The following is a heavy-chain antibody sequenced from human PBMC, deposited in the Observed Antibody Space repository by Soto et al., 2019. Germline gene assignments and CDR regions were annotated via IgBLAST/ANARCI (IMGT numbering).Heavy chain of an antibody. Sequence: SVKVSCKASGGTFSSYAISWVRQAPGQGLEWMGGIIPIFGTANYAQKFQGRVTITADESTSTAYMELSSLRSEDTAVYYCARGDPEDYYDSSGYYIGAFDIWGQGTMVTVSS. J-gene: IGHJ3*02. D-gene: IGHD3-22*01. CDR3: ARGDPEDYYDSSGYYIGAFDI. CDR1: GGTFSSYA. CDR2: IIPIFGTA. V-gene: IGHV1-69*13.